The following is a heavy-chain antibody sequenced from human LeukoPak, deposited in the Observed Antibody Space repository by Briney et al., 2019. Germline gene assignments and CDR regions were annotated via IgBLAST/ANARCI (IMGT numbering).Heavy chain of an antibody. J-gene: IGHJ4*02. D-gene: IGHD2-15*01. V-gene: IGHV4-4*07. CDR2: IYTRGST. Sequence: SETLSLTCTVSGGSISSYYWSWIRQPAGKGLEWIGRIYTRGSTNYNPSLKSRVTMSVDTSKNQFSLKLSSVTAADTAVYYCARGRYCSADICSGGDAFDIWGQGTLVTVSS. CDR1: GGSISSYY. CDR3: ARGRYCSADICSGGDAFDI.